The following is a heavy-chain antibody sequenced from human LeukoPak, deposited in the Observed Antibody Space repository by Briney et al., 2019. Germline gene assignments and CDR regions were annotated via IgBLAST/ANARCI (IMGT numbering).Heavy chain of an antibody. CDR3: VRNGFCDTTSCYSLFDP. V-gene: IGHV1-2*02. CDR2: INPNSGGT. J-gene: IGHJ5*02. CDR1: GYTFTAHY. D-gene: IGHD2-2*01. Sequence: ASVKVSCKPSGYTFTAHYLHWVRQARGQGLEWMGWINPNSGGTNYARKFQGRVTMTRDTSISAAYMELSSLTSDDTAVYYCVRNGFCDTTSCYSLFDPWGQGTLVTVSS.